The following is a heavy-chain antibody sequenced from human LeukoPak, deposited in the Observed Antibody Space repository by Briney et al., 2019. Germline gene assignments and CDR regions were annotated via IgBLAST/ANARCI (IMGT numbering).Heavy chain of an antibody. Sequence: PGGSLRLSCAASGFTVSSNYMSWVRQAPGKGLEWVSVIYSGGGTYYADSVKGRFTVSRDNSKNMLYLQMNSLRVEDTAVYYCAGDTSGYYYVDYWGQGTLVTVSS. V-gene: IGHV3-53*01. D-gene: IGHD3-22*01. CDR2: IYSGGGT. J-gene: IGHJ4*02. CDR3: AGDTSGYYYVDY. CDR1: GFTVSSNY.